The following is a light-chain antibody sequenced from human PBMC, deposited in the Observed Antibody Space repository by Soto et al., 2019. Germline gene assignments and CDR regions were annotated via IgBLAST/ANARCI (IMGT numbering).Light chain of an antibody. CDR2: GAS. CDR1: QSVGSDY. V-gene: IGKV3-20*01. J-gene: IGKJ1*01. Sequence: EIVLTQSPGARSSSPGEGATLSFRASQSVGSDYLAWYQQKPGQAPRILIFGASGRATGIPDRFSGSGSGTDFTLTISRLEPEDFAVYYCQQYGSLSWTFGQGTKVDIK. CDR3: QQYGSLSWT.